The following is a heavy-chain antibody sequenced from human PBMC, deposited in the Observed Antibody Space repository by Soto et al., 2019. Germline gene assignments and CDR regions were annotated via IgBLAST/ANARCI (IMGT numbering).Heavy chain of an antibody. D-gene: IGHD4-4*01. CDR3: AREVDGYSQFDD. Sequence: PSETLSLTCTVSGGSISSYYWSWIRQPAGQGLEWIGRIYTSGSANYYPYLKSRVTMAVYTAKNQFSLKLTSVTAADTAVYYCAREVDGYSQFDDWGQGTLVTVSS. CDR2: IYTSGSA. V-gene: IGHV4-4*07. CDR1: GGSISSYY. J-gene: IGHJ4*02.